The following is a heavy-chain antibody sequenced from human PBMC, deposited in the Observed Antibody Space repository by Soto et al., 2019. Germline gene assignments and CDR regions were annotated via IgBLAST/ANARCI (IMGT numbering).Heavy chain of an antibody. CDR3: ARDRDFDY. J-gene: IGHJ4*02. V-gene: IGHV4-39*02. CDR2: IYYTGMT. CDR1: GTSISSSDYY. Sequence: PSETLSLTCTVSGTSISSSDYYWGWIRQPPGKGLEWITSIYYTGMTYYNPSLKSRVTISVDRSKNQLSLKLKSVTAADRAVYYSARDRDFDYWGQGTLVTVSS.